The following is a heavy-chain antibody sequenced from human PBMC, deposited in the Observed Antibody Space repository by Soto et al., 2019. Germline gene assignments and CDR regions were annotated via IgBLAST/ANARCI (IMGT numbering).Heavy chain of an antibody. Sequence: ASVKVSCKASGYTFTSYGISWVRQAPGQGLEWMGWISAYNGNTNYAQKLQGRVTITTDTSTSTAYMELRSLRSEDTAVYYCARRRRESSGYNVAFDIWGKGTIVT. V-gene: IGHV1-18*01. CDR1: GYTFTSYG. J-gene: IGHJ3*02. D-gene: IGHD3-22*01. CDR3: ARRRRESSGYNVAFDI. CDR2: ISAYNGNT.